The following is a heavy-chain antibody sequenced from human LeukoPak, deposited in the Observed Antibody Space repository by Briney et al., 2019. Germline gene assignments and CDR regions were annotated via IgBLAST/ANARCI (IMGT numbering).Heavy chain of an antibody. D-gene: IGHD5-12*01. CDR3: ARMATGHDF. CDR2: VNHSGYT. CDR1: GTSFSSYY. V-gene: IGHV4-34*01. J-gene: IGHJ4*02. Sequence: SETLSLTCAVSGTSFSSYYWSWIRQPPGKGLEWIGEVNHSGYTNDNPSLKSRVTISVDTSKNQFSLRLRSVTAADTAVYFCARMATGHDFWGQGTLVTVSS.